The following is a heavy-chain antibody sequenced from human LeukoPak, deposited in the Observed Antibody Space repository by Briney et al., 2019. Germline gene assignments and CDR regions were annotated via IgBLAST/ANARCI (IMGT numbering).Heavy chain of an antibody. CDR3: AKIAAAFDY. CDR2: ISYDGSNK. D-gene: IGHD6-13*01. V-gene: IGHV3-30*18. J-gene: IGHJ4*02. CDR1: GFTFSSYG. Sequence: GGSLRLSCAASGFTFSSYGMHWVRQAPGKGLEWVAVISYDGSNKYYADSVKGRFTISRDNPKNTLYLQMNSLRAEDTAVYYCAKIAAAFDYWGQGTLVTVSS.